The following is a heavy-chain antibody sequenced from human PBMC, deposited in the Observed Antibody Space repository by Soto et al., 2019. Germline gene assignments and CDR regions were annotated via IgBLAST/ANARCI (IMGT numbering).Heavy chain of an antibody. D-gene: IGHD2-8*01. CDR3: ARRYCTNGVCPFDS. CDR2: ISSSGSRV. Sequence: GGSLRLSCAASGFTFSSNSMSWVRQAPGKGLEWVSSISSSGSRVYYADSLKGRFTISRDNAKNSLYLQMNSLSAEDTAVYYCARRYCTNGVCPFDSWGQGTLVTVSS. CDR1: GFTFSSNS. J-gene: IGHJ4*02. V-gene: IGHV3-21*01.